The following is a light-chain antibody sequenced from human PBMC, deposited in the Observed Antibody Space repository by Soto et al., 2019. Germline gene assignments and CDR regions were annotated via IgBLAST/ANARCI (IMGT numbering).Light chain of an antibody. CDR2: WAS. CDR1: QSVLYSSNNKNY. CDR3: QQYYNTPIT. V-gene: IGKV4-1*01. J-gene: IGKJ5*01. Sequence: DIVMTQSPDSLAVSLGERATINCKSSQSVLYSSNNKNYLAWYQQKPGQPPKLLIYWASTRESGVPDRFSGSGSGKDFTLTISSLQAGDVAVYYCQQYYNTPITFGQGTRLEIK.